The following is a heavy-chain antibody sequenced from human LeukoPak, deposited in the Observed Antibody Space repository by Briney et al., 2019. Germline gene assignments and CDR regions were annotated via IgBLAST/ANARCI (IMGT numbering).Heavy chain of an antibody. CDR1: GFTVSSNY. V-gene: IGHV3-30*02. CDR3: ARGNSSSWSFDY. J-gene: IGHJ4*02. CDR2: IRYDGSNK. D-gene: IGHD6-13*01. Sequence: GGSLRLSCAASGFTVSSNYMSWVRQAPGKGLEWVTFIRYDGSNKYYTDSVKARFTISRDNSKNTLYLQMNSLRAEDTAVYYCARGNSSSWSFDYWGQGTLVTVSS.